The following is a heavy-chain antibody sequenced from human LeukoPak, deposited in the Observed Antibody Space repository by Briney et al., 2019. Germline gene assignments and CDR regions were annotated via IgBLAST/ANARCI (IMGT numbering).Heavy chain of an antibody. CDR2: IKSKTDGGTT. CDR1: GFTFSNAW. D-gene: IGHD6-13*01. J-gene: IGHJ6*03. CDR3: TTGYSSSWYYYYYYMDV. V-gene: IGHV3-15*01. Sequence: GGSLRLSCAASGFTFSNAWMSWVRQAPGKGLEWVGRIKSKTDGGTTDYAAPVKGRFTISRDDSKNTLYLQMNSLKTKDTAVYYCTTGYSSSWYYYYYYMDVWGKGTTVTVSS.